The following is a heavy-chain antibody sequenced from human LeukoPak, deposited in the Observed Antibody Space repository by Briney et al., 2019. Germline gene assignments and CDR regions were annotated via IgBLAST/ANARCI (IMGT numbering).Heavy chain of an antibody. V-gene: IGHV3-48*01. CDR2: IGIDSGNT. Sequence: GGSLRLTCAASGFTFSDYSMNWVRQAPGKGLEWISYIGIDSGNTNYADSVKGRFTISGDKAKNSLYLQMNSLRVEDTAVYYCARDYKYAFDNWGQGTLVTVSS. J-gene: IGHJ4*02. D-gene: IGHD5-24*01. CDR3: ARDYKYAFDN. CDR1: GFTFSDYS.